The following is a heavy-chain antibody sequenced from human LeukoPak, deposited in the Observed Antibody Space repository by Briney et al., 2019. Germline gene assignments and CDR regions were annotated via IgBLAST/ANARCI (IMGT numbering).Heavy chain of an antibody. V-gene: IGHV4-38-2*02. CDR3: ARGSTGLDYDFWSGYFSGFDP. Sequence: SETLSLTCTVSGYSISSGYYWGWIRQPPGKGLEWIGSIYHSGSTYHNPSLKSRVTISVDTSKNQFSLKLSSVTAADTAVYYCARGSTGLDYDFWSGYFSGFDPWGQGTLVTVSS. D-gene: IGHD3-3*01. J-gene: IGHJ5*02. CDR2: IYHSGST. CDR1: GYSISSGYY.